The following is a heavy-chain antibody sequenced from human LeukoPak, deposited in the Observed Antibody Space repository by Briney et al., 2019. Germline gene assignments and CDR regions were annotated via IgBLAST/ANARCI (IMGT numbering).Heavy chain of an antibody. CDR1: GGTFSSYA. Sequence: SVKVSCKASGGTFSSYAISWVRQAPGQGLEWMGGIIPIFGTANYAQKFQGRVTITTDESTSTAYMELSSLRSEDTAVYYCARAAAADAYYYYYYMDVWGKGTTVTVSS. CDR3: ARAAAADAYYYYYYMDV. V-gene: IGHV1-69*05. J-gene: IGHJ6*03. CDR2: IIPIFGTA. D-gene: IGHD6-13*01.